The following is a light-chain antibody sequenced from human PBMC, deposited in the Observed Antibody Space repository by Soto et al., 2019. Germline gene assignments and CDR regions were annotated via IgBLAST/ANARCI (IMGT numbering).Light chain of an antibody. CDR1: SSDVGGYHY. J-gene: IGLJ2*01. V-gene: IGLV2-11*01. Sequence: QSALTQPRSVSGSPGQSVTLSCTGTSSDVGGYHYVSWYQHHPGKAPKIIIYDVNKRPSGVPDRFYGSKSGNTASLTISGLQTEDEADYYCCSYAGSYTVVFGGGTQLTVL. CDR3: CSYAGSYTVV. CDR2: DVN.